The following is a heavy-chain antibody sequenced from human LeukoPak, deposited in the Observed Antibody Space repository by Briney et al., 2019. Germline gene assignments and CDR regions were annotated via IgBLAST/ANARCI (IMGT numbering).Heavy chain of an antibody. J-gene: IGHJ4*02. Sequence: PSETLSLTCAVYGGSFSGYYWSWIRQPPGKGLEWIGEINHSGSTNYNPSLKSRVTISVDTSKNQFSLKLSSVTAADTAVYHCARGGRYCSSTSCYKAPRYFDYWGQGTLVTVSS. CDR1: GGSFSGYY. D-gene: IGHD2-2*02. CDR3: ARGGRYCSSTSCYKAPRYFDY. CDR2: INHSGST. V-gene: IGHV4-34*01.